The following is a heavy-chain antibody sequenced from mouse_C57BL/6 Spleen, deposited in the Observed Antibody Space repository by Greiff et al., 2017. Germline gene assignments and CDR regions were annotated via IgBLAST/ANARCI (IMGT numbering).Heavy chain of an antibody. CDR3: ARGGAYDGFYAMDY. Sequence: QVQLQQPGTELVKPGASVKLSCKASGYTFTSYWMHWVKQRPGQGLEWIGNINPSNGGTNYNAKFKSKATLTVDKSSSTAYMQLSSLTSEDSSVYYCARGGAYDGFYAMDYWGQGTSVTVSS. D-gene: IGHD2-3*01. V-gene: IGHV1-53*01. CDR2: INPSNGGT. CDR1: GYTFTSYW. J-gene: IGHJ4*01.